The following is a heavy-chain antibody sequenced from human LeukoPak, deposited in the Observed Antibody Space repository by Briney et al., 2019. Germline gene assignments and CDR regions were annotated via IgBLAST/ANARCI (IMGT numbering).Heavy chain of an antibody. V-gene: IGHV3-30*18. CDR2: ISYDGTNK. J-gene: IGHJ4*02. CDR1: GFTFSTYV. Sequence: GGSLRLSCAASGFTFSTYVMNWVRQAPGKGLEWVAVISYDGTNKYYADSVKGRFTISRDNSKNTLHLQMNSLRAEDTAVYYCAKDDRGNEAPFDYWGQGTLVTVSS. CDR3: AKDDRGNEAPFDY.